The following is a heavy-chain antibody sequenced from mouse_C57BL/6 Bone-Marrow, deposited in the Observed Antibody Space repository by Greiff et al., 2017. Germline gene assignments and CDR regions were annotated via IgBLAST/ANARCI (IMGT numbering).Heavy chain of an antibody. V-gene: IGHV1-5*01. CDR1: GYTFTSYW. Sequence: VQLQQSGTVLARPGALVKMSCKTSGYTFTSYWMHWVKQRPGQGLEWTGAYYPGNSDTRYNQKFKGKAQLTAVTSASTAYMELSSLTNEDSAVYYCTRTRRTWFAYWGQGTLVTVSA. CDR3: TRTRRTWFAY. CDR2: YYPGNSDT. J-gene: IGHJ3*01.